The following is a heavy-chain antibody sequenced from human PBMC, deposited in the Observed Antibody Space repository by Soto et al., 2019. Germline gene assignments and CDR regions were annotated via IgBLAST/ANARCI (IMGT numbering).Heavy chain of an antibody. CDR1: GFTFENYA. V-gene: IGHV3-9*01. CDR2: INWNSGQI. Sequence: EVQLVESGGGWVQPGRSLRLSCAASGFTFENYAMHWVRQAPGKGLEWVSGINWNSGQIGYADSVKGRFTIARDNAKTSLYLEMNSLRAEDTAIYYCAKSLKIFGLATTRSGPLDSWGQGALVTVSS. D-gene: IGHD3-3*01. J-gene: IGHJ4*02. CDR3: AKSLKIFGLATTRSGPLDS.